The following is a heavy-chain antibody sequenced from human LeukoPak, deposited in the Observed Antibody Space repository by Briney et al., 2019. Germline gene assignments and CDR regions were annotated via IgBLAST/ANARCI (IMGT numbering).Heavy chain of an antibody. CDR2: IYYSGST. CDR3: ASGIAARGPAKYYFDY. J-gene: IGHJ4*02. V-gene: IGHV4-59*01. CDR1: GGSISSYY. D-gene: IGHD6-6*01. Sequence: SETLSLTCTVSGGSISSYYWSWIRQPPGKGLEWIGYIYYSGSTNYNPSLKGRVTISVDTSKNQFSLKLSSVTAADTAVYYCASGIAARGPAKYYFDYWGQGTLVTVSS.